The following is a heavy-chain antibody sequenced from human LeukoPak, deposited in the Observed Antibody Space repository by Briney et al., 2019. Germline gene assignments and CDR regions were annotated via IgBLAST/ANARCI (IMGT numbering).Heavy chain of an antibody. D-gene: IGHD3-10*01. J-gene: IGHJ3*02. CDR1: GGSISSYY. CDR3: ARRDFYGSGRAFDI. Sequence: SETLSLTCTVSGGSISSYYWSWIRQPPGKGLEWIGYIYYSGSTNYNPSLKSRVTISVDMSKNQFSLKLSSVTAADTAVYYCARRDFYGSGRAFDIWGQGTMVTVSS. CDR2: IYYSGST. V-gene: IGHV4-59*08.